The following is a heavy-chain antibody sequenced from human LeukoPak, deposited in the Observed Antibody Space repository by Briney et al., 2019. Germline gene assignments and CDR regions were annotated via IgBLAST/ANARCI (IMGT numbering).Heavy chain of an antibody. Sequence: GGSLRLSCAASGFTFSSYSMNWVRQAPGKGLEWVSYISSSSSTIYYADSVKGRFTISRDNAKNSLYLQMNSLRAEDTAVYYCARGGLSIAALNRGLEDYWGQGTLVTVSS. CDR2: ISSSSSTI. J-gene: IGHJ4*02. CDR1: GFTFSSYS. V-gene: IGHV3-48*04. CDR3: ARGGLSIAALNRGLEDY. D-gene: IGHD6-6*01.